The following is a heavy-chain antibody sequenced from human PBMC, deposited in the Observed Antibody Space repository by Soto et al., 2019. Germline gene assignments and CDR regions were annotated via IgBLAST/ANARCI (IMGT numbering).Heavy chain of an antibody. D-gene: IGHD2-8*01. J-gene: IGHJ4*02. V-gene: IGHV3-23*01. CDR2: ISCGGDTT. Sequence: EVQLLESGGGLVQPGGSLRLTCAASGFTFSSYGISWIRLSPGKGLEWVSVISCGGDTTYYTPSVKGRYTISRDDFRNTLYRQMHSLRPEDTAISYGVKLRDFVVLPAGILDYWGPGTLVTVSS. CDR1: GFTFSSYG. CDR3: VKLRDFVVLPAGILDY.